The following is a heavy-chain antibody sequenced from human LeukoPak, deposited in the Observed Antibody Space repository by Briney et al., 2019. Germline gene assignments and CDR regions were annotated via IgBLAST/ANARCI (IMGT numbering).Heavy chain of an antibody. V-gene: IGHV4-59*01. D-gene: IGHD2-2*01. CDR1: GGSISSYY. Sequence: ETLSRTCTVSGGSISSYYWSWIRQPPGKGLEWIGYIYYSGSTNFNPSLKSRVTISVDTSKNQFSLKLSSVTAADTAVYYCARGGLEYQLLSYFDYWGQGTLVTVSS. CDR2: IYYSGST. CDR3: ARGGLEYQLLSYFDY. J-gene: IGHJ4*02.